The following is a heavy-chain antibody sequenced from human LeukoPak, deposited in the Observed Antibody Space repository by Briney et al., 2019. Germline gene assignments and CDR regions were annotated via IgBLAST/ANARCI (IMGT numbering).Heavy chain of an antibody. J-gene: IGHJ6*03. CDR1: GGSFSGYY. D-gene: IGHD4-17*01. CDR3: ARVPPTGRFYYYMDV. CDR2: INHGGST. Sequence: SDTLSLTCAVSGGSFSGYYWSWVRQPPGPRQESIGEINHGGSTNYNPSLKSRVTISVDTSKNQFSLKLSSVTAADTAVYYCARVPPTGRFYYYMDVWGKGTTVTVSS. V-gene: IGHV4-34*01.